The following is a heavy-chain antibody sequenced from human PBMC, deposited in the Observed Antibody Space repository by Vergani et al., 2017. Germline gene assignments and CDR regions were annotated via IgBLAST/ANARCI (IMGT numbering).Heavy chain of an antibody. CDR2: ISAYNGNT. J-gene: IGHJ5*02. V-gene: IGHV1-18*04. CDR3: ARALYGDYLYNWFDP. CDR1: GYTFNSYG. Sequence: QVQLVQSGAEVKKPGASVKVSCKASGYTFNSYGISWVRQAPGQGLEWMGWISAYNGNTNYAQKLQGRVTMTTDTSTSTAYMELRSLRSDDTAVYYCARALYGDYLYNWFDPWGQGTLVTASS. D-gene: IGHD4-17*01.